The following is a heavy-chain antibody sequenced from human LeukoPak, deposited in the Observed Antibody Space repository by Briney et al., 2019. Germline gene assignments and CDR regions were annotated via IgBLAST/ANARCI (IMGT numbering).Heavy chain of an antibody. Sequence: PGGSLRLSCAASGFTVSSNYMSWVRQAPGKGLEWVSVIYSGGSTYYADSVKGRFTISRDNSKNTLYLQMNSLRAEDTAVYYCAKGYYDFWSGYLWYFDYWGQGTLVTVSS. J-gene: IGHJ4*02. CDR2: IYSGGST. CDR3: AKGYYDFWSGYLWYFDY. D-gene: IGHD3-3*01. V-gene: IGHV3-53*01. CDR1: GFTVSSNY.